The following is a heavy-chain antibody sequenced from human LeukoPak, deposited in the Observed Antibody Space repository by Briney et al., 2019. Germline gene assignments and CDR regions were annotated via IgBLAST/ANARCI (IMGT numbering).Heavy chain of an antibody. V-gene: IGHV3-23*01. Sequence: GGSLRLSCAASGFIFRNYAMSWVRQAPGKGLEWVSAITGSGDTTYYADSVKGRFTISRDNSKNTLYVEMNTPRAEDTAVYYCAKWGDYDILTGYYVSDFWGQGTLVTVSS. CDR1: GFIFRNYA. CDR3: AKWGDYDILTGYYVSDF. D-gene: IGHD3-9*01. CDR2: ITGSGDTT. J-gene: IGHJ4*02.